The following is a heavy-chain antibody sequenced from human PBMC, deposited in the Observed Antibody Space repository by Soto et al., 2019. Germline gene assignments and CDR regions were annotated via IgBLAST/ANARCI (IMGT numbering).Heavy chain of an antibody. D-gene: IGHD3-9*01. CDR2: IWYDGSNQ. J-gene: IGHJ3*02. V-gene: IGHV3-33*01. Sequence: GQLVESGGGVVRPGRSLRLSCVASGFSFNEYGMQWVRQTPEKGLEWVAVIWYDGSNQYYADSVKGRFTISRDNAKKTLYLQMNRLRVEDTAVYYCARDTYFPDTSSDALDIWGQGTMVTVSS. CDR3: ARDTYFPDTSSDALDI. CDR1: GFSFNEYG.